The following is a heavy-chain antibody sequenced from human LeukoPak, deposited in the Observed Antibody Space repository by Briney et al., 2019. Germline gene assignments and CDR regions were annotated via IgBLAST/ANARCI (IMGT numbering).Heavy chain of an antibody. V-gene: IGHV3-30*04. D-gene: IGHD6-19*01. Sequence: PGRSLRLSCAASGFTFSSSAMQWVRQAPGKGLEWVAVISYDGSKKYYADSVKGRFTISRDDSKNTLYLQMNSLRGEDTAVYYCGRSRSASTSGWYDYFDYWGRGTLVTVSS. CDR3: GRSRSASTSGWYDYFDY. CDR2: ISYDGSKK. CDR1: GFTFSSSA. J-gene: IGHJ4*02.